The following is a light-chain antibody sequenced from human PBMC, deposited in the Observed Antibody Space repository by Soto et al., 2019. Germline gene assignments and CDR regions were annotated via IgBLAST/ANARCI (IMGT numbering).Light chain of an antibody. J-gene: IGLJ1*01. CDR1: SSDVGAYEH. V-gene: IGLV2-14*03. CDR3: SSYSTTNILV. Sequence: QSVLTEPASVSVSPGQSVTISCTGASSDVGAYEHVSWYQQHPGRAPKLILYDVNNRPSGVSNHFSGSKSGNTASLVISELQANDEADYYCSSYSTTNILVFGSGTKVTVL. CDR2: DVN.